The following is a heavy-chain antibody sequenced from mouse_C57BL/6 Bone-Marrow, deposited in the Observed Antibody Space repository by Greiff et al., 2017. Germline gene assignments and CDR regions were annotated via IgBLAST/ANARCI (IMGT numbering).Heavy chain of an antibody. Sequence: VQLQQSGPELVKPGASVKISCKASGYTFTDYYINWVKQRPGQGREWIGWIYPGSGNTKYNEKFKGKATLTVDTSSSTAYMQLSSLTSEDSAVYFCARESFYYDYDWFAYWGQGTLVTVSA. CDR1: GYTFTDYY. D-gene: IGHD2-4*01. J-gene: IGHJ3*01. CDR2: IYPGSGNT. V-gene: IGHV1-84*01. CDR3: ARESFYYDYDWFAY.